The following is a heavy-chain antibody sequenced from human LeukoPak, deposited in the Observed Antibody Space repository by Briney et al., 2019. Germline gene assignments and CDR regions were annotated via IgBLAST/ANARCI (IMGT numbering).Heavy chain of an antibody. V-gene: IGHV3-30*01. J-gene: IGHJ3*02. CDR2: ISYDGSNK. CDR3: ARETGTTRAFDI. CDR1: GFTFSSYA. D-gene: IGHD1-7*01. Sequence: GKSLRLSCAASGFTFSSYAMHWVRQAPGKGLEWVAVISYDGSNKYYADSVKGRFTLSRENSKNTLYLQMNSLRAEDTAVYYCARETGTTRAFDIWGQGTMVTVSS.